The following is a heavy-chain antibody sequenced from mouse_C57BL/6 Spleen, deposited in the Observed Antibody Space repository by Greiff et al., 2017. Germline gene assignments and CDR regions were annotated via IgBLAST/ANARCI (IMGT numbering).Heavy chain of an antibody. D-gene: IGHD2-1*01. V-gene: IGHV1-7*01. CDR3: ARDGNFSTYYCDY. CDR1: GYTFTSYW. Sequence: QVQLQQSGAELAKPGASVKLSCKASGYTFTSYWMHWVKQRPGQGLEWIGYINPSSGYTKSNQKFKDKATSTADKSAGTAYMQLSSLTYEDSAVYYCARDGNFSTYYCDYWGQGTTRTVSS. J-gene: IGHJ2*01. CDR2: INPSSGYT.